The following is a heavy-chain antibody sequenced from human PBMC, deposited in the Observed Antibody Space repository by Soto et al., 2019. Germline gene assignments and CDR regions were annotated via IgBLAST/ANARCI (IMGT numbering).Heavy chain of an antibody. CDR1: GFTFTSSA. D-gene: IGHD3-22*01. CDR3: AAEGYDSSGYYLFDY. V-gene: IGHV1-58*01. J-gene: IGHJ4*02. Sequence: SVKVSCKASGFTFTSSAVQWVRQARGQRLEWIGWIVVGSGNTNYAQKFQERVTITRDMSTSTAYMELSSLRSEDTAVYYCAAEGYDSSGYYLFDYWGQGTLVTVSS. CDR2: IVVGSGNT.